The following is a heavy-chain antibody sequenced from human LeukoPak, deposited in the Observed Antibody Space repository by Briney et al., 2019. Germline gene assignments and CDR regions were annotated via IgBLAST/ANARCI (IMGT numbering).Heavy chain of an antibody. V-gene: IGHV7-4-1*02. J-gene: IGHJ4*02. CDR1: GYTFTSYA. D-gene: IGHD2-15*01. Sequence: GASVKVSCKASGYTFTSYAMNWVRQAPGQGLEWMGWINTNTGNPTYAQGFTGRFVFSLDTSVSTAYLQISSLKAEDTAVYYCARDWSAVGGSDSYFDYWGQGTLVTVSS. CDR3: ARDWSAVGGSDSYFDY. CDR2: INTNTGNP.